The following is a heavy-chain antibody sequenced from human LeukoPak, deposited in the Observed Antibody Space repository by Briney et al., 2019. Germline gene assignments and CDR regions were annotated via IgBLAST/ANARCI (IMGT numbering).Heavy chain of an antibody. J-gene: IGHJ6*02. V-gene: IGHV1-69*04. CDR3: AREPLSGSPGYYGMDV. CDR1: GGTFSIYA. CDR2: IIPILGIA. D-gene: IGHD3-10*01. Sequence: GASVKVSCKASGGTFSIYAISWVRQAPGQGLEWMGRIIPILGIANYAQKFQGRVTITADKSTSTAYMELSSLRSEDTAVYYCAREPLSGSPGYYGMDVWGQGTTVTVSS.